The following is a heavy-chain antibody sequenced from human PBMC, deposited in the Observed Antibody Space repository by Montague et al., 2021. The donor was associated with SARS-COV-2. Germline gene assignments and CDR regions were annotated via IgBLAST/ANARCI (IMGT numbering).Heavy chain of an antibody. V-gene: IGHV6-1*01. CDR2: TYYRSKWYN. CDR3: ATGLWFGELYYDDYYYGMDV. J-gene: IGHJ6*02. D-gene: IGHD3-10*01. CDR1: GDSVSSNSAA. Sequence: CAISGDSVSSNSAAWNWIRQSPSRGLEWLGGTYYRSKWYNDYAVSVKSRITINPDTSKNQFSLQLNSVTPEDTAVYYCATGLWFGELYYDDYYYGMDVWGQGTTVTVSS.